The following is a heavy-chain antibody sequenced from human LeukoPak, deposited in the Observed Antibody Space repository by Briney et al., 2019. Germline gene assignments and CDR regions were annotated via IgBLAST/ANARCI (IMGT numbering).Heavy chain of an antibody. Sequence: VANIKQGGSEKYYVDSVKGRSTISRDHAKKSLYLRMNSLRAEDTAVYYCARDAFRARYFDLWGRGTLVTVSS. V-gene: IGHV3-7*01. CDR2: IKQGGSEK. D-gene: IGHD3-10*01. J-gene: IGHJ2*01. CDR3: ARDAFRARYFDL.